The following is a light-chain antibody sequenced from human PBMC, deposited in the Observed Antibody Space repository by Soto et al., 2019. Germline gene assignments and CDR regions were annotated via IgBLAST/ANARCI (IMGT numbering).Light chain of an antibody. CDR1: SSNIGNNY. Sequence: QSALTQPPSVSAAPGQKVTISCSGRSSNIGNNYVSWYQQFPGTAPQLLIYDENKRPSGIPDRFSGSKSGTSATLGITGLQTGDEADYYCGAWDTSLSAVVFGGGTKVTVL. CDR3: GAWDTSLSAVV. CDR2: DEN. V-gene: IGLV1-51*01. J-gene: IGLJ3*02.